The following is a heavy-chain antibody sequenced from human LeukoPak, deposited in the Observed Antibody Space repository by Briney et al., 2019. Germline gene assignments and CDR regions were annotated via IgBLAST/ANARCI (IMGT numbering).Heavy chain of an antibody. J-gene: IGHJ4*02. CDR3: VRGWYYFDY. CDR2: LYPSDSDT. Sequence: GGSLKISCKGSGYSFTNHWIGWVRQMPGKGLEWMGILYPSDSDTRYSPSFQGQVTISADKSIITAYLQWSSLKASDTAMYYCVRGWYYFDYWGQGTLVTVSS. D-gene: IGHD2-15*01. V-gene: IGHV5-51*01. CDR1: GYSFTNHW.